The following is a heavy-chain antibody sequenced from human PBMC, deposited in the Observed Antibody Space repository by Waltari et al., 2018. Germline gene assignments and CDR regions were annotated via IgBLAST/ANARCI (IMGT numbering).Heavy chain of an antibody. J-gene: IGHJ6*03. Sequence: EVQLVESGGGLVQPGGSLRLSCAASGFPFSSSWMHWVRQAPGKGLVWVSRINTDGSSTSYADSVKGRFTISRDNAKNTLYLQMNSLRAEDTAVYYCARGSGSYNMDVWGKGTTVTVSS. CDR2: INTDGSST. V-gene: IGHV3-74*01. CDR1: GFPFSSSW. D-gene: IGHD3-10*01. CDR3: ARGSGSYNMDV.